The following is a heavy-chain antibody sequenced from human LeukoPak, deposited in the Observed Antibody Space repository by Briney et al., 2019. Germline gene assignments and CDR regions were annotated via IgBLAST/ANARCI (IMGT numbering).Heavy chain of an antibody. CDR3: ARDARNYGLRWFDP. Sequence: SETLSLTCTVSGGSIISGSKYWSWIRQPPGKGLEWIGYIYYSGSTNYNPSLKSRVTISVDTSKNQFSLKLSSVTAADTAVYYCARDARNYGLRWFDPWGQGTLVTVSS. CDR1: GGSIISGSKY. J-gene: IGHJ5*02. CDR2: IYYSGST. V-gene: IGHV4-61*01. D-gene: IGHD4-11*01.